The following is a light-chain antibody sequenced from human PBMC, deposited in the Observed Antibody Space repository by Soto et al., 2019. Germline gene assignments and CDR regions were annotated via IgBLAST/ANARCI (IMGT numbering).Light chain of an antibody. Sequence: QLVLTQPASVSGSPGQSITISCTGTSSDVGGYNYVSWYQQHPGKAPKLLIYEVSNRPSGVSHRFSGSKSGNTASLTISGLQAEDEADYYCSSYTRSRTYVFGTGTKVTVL. CDR3: SSYTRSRTYV. J-gene: IGLJ1*01. V-gene: IGLV2-14*01. CDR1: SSDVGGYNY. CDR2: EVS.